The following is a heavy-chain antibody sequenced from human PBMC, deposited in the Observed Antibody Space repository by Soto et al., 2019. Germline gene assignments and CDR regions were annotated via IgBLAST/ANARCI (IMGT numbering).Heavy chain of an antibody. CDR3: ARVNVTTVTTFDY. CDR1: GGTFSSYA. V-gene: IGHV1-69*13. CDR2: IIPIFGTA. Sequence: SVKVSFRASGGTFSSYAISWVRQAPGQGLEWMGGIIPIFGTANYAQKFQGRVTITADESTSTAYMELSSLRSEDTAVYYCARVNVTTVTTFDYWGQGTLVTVSS. J-gene: IGHJ4*02. D-gene: IGHD4-17*01.